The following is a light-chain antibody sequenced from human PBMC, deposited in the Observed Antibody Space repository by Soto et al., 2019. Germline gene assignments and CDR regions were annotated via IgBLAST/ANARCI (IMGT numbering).Light chain of an antibody. V-gene: IGKV1-5*03. CDR2: RAS. CDR1: QSISTW. CDR3: QQYNSYPRT. Sequence: DIQMTQSPSTLSASVGDSVTITCRASQSISTWLAWFQQKPGKAPKFVIYRASSLESGIPSRFSGSGSGTEFTLTISSLQPDDFATYYCQQYNSYPRTFGQGTKVEIK. J-gene: IGKJ1*01.